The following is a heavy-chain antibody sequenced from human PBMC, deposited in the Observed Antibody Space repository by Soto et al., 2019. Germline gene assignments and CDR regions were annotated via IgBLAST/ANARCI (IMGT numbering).Heavy chain of an antibody. CDR1: GYTLATFV. D-gene: IGHD2-2*01. CDR3: AREWCTTTSCYGVDY. V-gene: IGHV1-18*01. CDR2: IAPSNGKT. Sequence: ASVKVSCKASGYTLATFVITWVRQAPGQGLEWMGYIAPSNGKTHYAQMFQGRVTMTIDTLTSTAYMEVTSLGSDDTAVYYCAREWCTTTSCYGVDYWGQGTPVTSPQ. J-gene: IGHJ4*02.